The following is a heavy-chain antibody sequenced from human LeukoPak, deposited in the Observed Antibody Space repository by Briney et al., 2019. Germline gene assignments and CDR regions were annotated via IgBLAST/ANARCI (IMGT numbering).Heavy chain of an antibody. CDR2: IYNSGST. V-gene: IGHV4-61*02. J-gene: IGHJ6*03. D-gene: IGHD4-23*01. Sequence: PSETLSLTCTVSGGSISSGSYYWSWIRQPAGKGLEWIGRIYNSGSTNYNPSLKSRVTISVDTSKNQFSLKLSSVTAADTAVYYCARLHYGGNYGYYYYYMDVWGKGTTVTTSS. CDR3: ARLHYGGNYGYYYYYMDV. CDR1: GGSISSGSYY.